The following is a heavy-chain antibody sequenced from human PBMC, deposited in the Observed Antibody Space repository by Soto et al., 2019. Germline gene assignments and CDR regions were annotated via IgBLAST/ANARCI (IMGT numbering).Heavy chain of an antibody. J-gene: IGHJ4*02. D-gene: IGHD3-22*01. V-gene: IGHV3-23*01. CDR1: GFTFSSYA. Sequence: EVQLLESGGGLVQPGGSLRLSCAASGFTFSSYAMSWVRQAPGKGLEWVSAISGSGSNTYYADSVKGRFTISRDNSKNTMYLQMNSLRAEDTAVYYCAKEDISGYYPLFDYWGQGTLVTVSS. CDR3: AKEDISGYYPLFDY. CDR2: ISGSGSNT.